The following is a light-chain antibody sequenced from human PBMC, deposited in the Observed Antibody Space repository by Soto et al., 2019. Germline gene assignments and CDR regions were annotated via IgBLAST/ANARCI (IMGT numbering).Light chain of an antibody. J-gene: IGKJ4*01. CDR2: DAS. V-gene: IGKV1-33*01. CDR3: QQYDNLPLT. CDR1: QDISNY. Sequence: DIQMTQSPSSLSASVGDRVTITCQASQDISNYLNWYQQKPGKAPKLLIYDASNLETGVPSRFSGSGSGTDFTFTISSLQPEDIATYYCQQYDNLPLTVGGGTTVDSK.